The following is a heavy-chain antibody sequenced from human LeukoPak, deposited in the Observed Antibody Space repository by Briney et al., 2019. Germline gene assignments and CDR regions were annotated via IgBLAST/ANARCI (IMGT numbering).Heavy chain of an antibody. Sequence: GGSLRLSCAASGFTFSIYSMSWVRQAPGKGLEWVANIKKDGSQKYYVDSVKGRFTISRDNTKNSLYLQMDRLRVEDTAIYYCVSVPWLPLDVFNIWGQGTMVTVSS. CDR3: VSVPWLPLDVFNI. V-gene: IGHV3-7*01. CDR1: GFTFSIYS. CDR2: IKKDGSQK. D-gene: IGHD5-12*01. J-gene: IGHJ3*02.